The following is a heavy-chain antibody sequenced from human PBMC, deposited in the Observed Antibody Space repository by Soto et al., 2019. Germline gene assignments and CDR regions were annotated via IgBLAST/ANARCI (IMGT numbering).Heavy chain of an antibody. CDR2: MFHSGST. V-gene: IGHV4-39*01. CDR1: GGSTSSSIHY. J-gene: IGHJ4*02. CDR3: ARHMDYNILTGYFD. Sequence: QLQLQESGPALVRPSETLSLNCVVSGGSTSSSIHYWGWIRQPPGKGLEWIGSMFHSGSTHYNPSLKSRLNISADKSKTQCSLTLTTVTPADTAVYFCARHMDYNILTGYFDWGQGTLVTVSS. D-gene: IGHD3-9*01.